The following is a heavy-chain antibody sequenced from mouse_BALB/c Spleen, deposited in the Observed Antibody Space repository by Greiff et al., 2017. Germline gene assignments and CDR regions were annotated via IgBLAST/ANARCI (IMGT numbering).Heavy chain of an antibody. D-gene: IGHD1-2*01. Sequence: QVQLQQPGAELVKPGASVKLSCKASGYTFTSYWMHWVKQRPGQGLEWIGEIDPSDSYTNYNQKFKGKATLTVDKSSTTAYMQLSSLTSEDSAVYYCARGIHYYDYWGQGTTLTVSS. CDR2: IDPSDSYT. V-gene: IGHV1-69*02. J-gene: IGHJ2*01. CDR3: ARGIHYYDY. CDR1: GYTFTSYW.